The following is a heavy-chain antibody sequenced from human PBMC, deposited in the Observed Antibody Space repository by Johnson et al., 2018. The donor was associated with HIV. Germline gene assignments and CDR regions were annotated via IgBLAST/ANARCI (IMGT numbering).Heavy chain of an antibody. CDR2: ISYDGTNK. J-gene: IGHJ3*01. CDR3: VRRFYDSSAFDV. Sequence: QEKLVESGGGVVQPGRSLRLSCAASGFTFSSYAMHWFRQAPGTGLEWVAFISYDGTNKYFTDSVRGRFTISRDNSRNTLFLQMNRLRAEDTAMYFCVRRFYDSSAFDVWGQGTLVTVSS. D-gene: IGHD3-22*01. CDR1: GFTFSSYA. V-gene: IGHV3-30-3*01.